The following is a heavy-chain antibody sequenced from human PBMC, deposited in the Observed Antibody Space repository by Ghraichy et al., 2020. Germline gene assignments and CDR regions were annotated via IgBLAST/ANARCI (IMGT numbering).Heavy chain of an antibody. CDR3: AKTIEGYDDQYYYFYYMDV. Sequence: GGSLRLSCAASGITFSSHDMSWVRQAPGKGLEWVSGISGSGTTTFYADSVKGRFFISRDNSKNTVYLQINGLRAEDTALYYCAKTIEGYDDQYYYFYYMDVWDKGTSVTVS. CDR2: ISGSGTTT. J-gene: IGHJ6*03. V-gene: IGHV3-23*01. CDR1: GITFSSHD. D-gene: IGHD5-12*01.